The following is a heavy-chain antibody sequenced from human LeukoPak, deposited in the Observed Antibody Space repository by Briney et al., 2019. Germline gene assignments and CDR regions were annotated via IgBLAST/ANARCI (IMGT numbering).Heavy chain of an antibody. CDR1: GFTFSSYD. J-gene: IGHJ4*02. Sequence: PGGSLRLSCAASGFTFSSYDMNWVRQAPGKGLEWVSAISGSGAATFNADSVKGRFTISRDNSKNTLYLQMNSLRAEDTAVYYCAKDLSSGWYPYYFDFWGRGTLVTVSS. CDR2: ISGSGAAT. D-gene: IGHD6-19*01. V-gene: IGHV3-23*01. CDR3: AKDLSSGWYPYYFDF.